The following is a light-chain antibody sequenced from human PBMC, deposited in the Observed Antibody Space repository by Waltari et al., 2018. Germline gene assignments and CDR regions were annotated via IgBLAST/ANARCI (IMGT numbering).Light chain of an antibody. CDR3: QQYNSYPFT. V-gene: IGKV1-5*03. J-gene: IGKJ3*01. Sequence: DIQMTQSPSTLSASVEDRVTITCRASQSISSWLAWYQQKPGKAPKVLIYKASTLESGVPSRFSGSGSGTEFTLTISSLQPDDFATYYCQQYNSYPFTFGPGTKVDIK. CDR1: QSISSW. CDR2: KAS.